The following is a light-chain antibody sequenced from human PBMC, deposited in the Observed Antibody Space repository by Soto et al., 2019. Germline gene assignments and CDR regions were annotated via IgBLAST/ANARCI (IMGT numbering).Light chain of an antibody. Sequence: EIVLTQSPGTLSLSPGERAILSCRASQSVSSSYLAWYQQKPGQAPRPLIHGASSRATGIPDRFSGGGAGTDFTLTISRLEPEDFAVYFGQQYAYSPPTFGPGTKVDIK. CDR2: GAS. V-gene: IGKV3-20*01. CDR3: QQYAYSPPT. CDR1: QSVSSSY. J-gene: IGKJ3*01.